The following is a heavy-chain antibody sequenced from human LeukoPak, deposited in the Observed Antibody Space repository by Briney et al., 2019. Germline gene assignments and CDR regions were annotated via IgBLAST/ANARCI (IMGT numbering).Heavy chain of an antibody. CDR3: ARSRLLNWFDP. Sequence: GGSLRLSCAASGFTFSSYGMHWVRQAPGKGLEWVAVISYDGSNKYYADSVKGRFTISRDNSKNTLYLQMNSLRAEDTAVYYCARSRLLNWFDPWGQGTLVTVSS. V-gene: IGHV3-30*03. CDR1: GFTFSSYG. CDR2: ISYDGSNK. J-gene: IGHJ5*02. D-gene: IGHD2/OR15-2a*01.